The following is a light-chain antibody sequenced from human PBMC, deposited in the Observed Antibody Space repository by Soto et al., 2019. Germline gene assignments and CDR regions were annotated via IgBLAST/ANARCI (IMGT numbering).Light chain of an antibody. V-gene: IGKV3-20*01. CDR1: QSVRSN. J-gene: IGKJ5*01. CDR2: TAS. CDR3: QQYSRAPIT. Sequence: EIVMTQSPATLSVSPGERATLSCRASQSVRSNLAWYQQKPGQAPRLLIYTASRRATGIPDRFSGSGSGTDFTLTISRLEPEDSAVYYCQQYSRAPITFGQGTRLEIK.